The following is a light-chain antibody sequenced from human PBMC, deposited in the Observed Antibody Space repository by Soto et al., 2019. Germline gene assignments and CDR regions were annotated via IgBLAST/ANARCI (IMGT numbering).Light chain of an antibody. CDR2: GNS. J-gene: IGLJ3*02. CDR3: QSYDSSLSGVV. V-gene: IGLV1-40*01. Sequence: QPVLTQPPSVSGAPGQRVTISCTGGSSNIGAGYDVLWYQQLPGAAPKLLIFGNSNRRPGVPDRFSGSKSGTSASLAITGLLAEDEADYYCQSYDSSLSGVVFGGGTKLTVL. CDR1: SSNIGAGYD.